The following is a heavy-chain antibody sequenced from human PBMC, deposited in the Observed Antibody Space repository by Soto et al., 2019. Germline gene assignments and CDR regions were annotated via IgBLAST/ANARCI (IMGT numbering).Heavy chain of an antibody. J-gene: IGHJ4*02. Sequence: GGSLRLSCAASGFTFSSYAMHWVRQAPGKGLEWVAVISYDGSNKYYADSVKGRFTISRDNAKNTLYLQMNSLRAEDTAVYYCASGGSSLNFDSWGQGTLVTVSS. V-gene: IGHV3-30-3*01. CDR2: ISYDGSNK. CDR1: GFTFSSYA. D-gene: IGHD6-6*01. CDR3: ASGGSSLNFDS.